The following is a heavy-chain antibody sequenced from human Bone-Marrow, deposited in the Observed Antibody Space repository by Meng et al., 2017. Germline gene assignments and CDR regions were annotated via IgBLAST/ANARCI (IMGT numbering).Heavy chain of an antibody. Sequence: VQVGESGGGLVQPGGSLRLSCAASGFSFSSYAMSWVRHAPGKGLEWVSALSGGGFTTYYADSVKGRFAISRHNSKNTLYLQMNSLRAEDTALYYCAKYSYGLGDYLDYWGQGALVTVSS. D-gene: IGHD3-10*01. CDR2: LSGGGFTT. CDR3: AKYSYGLGDYLDY. J-gene: IGHJ4*02. CDR1: GFSFSSYA. V-gene: IGHV3-23*04.